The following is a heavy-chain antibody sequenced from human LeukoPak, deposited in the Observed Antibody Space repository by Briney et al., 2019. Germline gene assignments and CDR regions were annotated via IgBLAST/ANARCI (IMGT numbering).Heavy chain of an antibody. V-gene: IGHV3-7*01. J-gene: IGHJ3*02. CDR2: TNQDGSEK. Sequence: GGSLRLSCAASGFTFRSYWVTWVGQAPGKGLELVASTNQDGSEKYDVDSVKGRFTISRDNDKKSLYLQRNSLRAEDTAVYYCARDPGFSAFDIWGQGAVVTVSS. CDR1: GFTFRSYW. CDR3: ARDPGFSAFDI.